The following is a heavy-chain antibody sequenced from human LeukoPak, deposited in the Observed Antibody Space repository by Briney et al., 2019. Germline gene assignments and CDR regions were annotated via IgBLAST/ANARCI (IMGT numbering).Heavy chain of an antibody. Sequence: GGSLRLSCAASGFTFSIFAMSWVRQAPGKGLEWVSTISGSGGSTYYADSVKGRFTISRDNSKNTLYLQMNSLRAEDTAVYYCGRGHWGLDYWGQGALVTVSS. CDR3: GRGHWGLDY. D-gene: IGHD7-27*01. J-gene: IGHJ4*02. V-gene: IGHV3-23*01. CDR1: GFTFSIFA. CDR2: ISGSGGST.